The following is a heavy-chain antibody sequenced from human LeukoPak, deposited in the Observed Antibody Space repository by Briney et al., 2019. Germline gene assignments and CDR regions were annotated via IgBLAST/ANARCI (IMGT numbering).Heavy chain of an antibody. CDR3: ARDRGPYCSGGSCYFTDASDI. CDR2: IFPIFGTA. CDR1: GGTFSIYA. V-gene: IGHV1-69*13. D-gene: IGHD2-15*01. J-gene: IGHJ3*02. Sequence: ASVKVSCKASGGTFSIYAISWVRQAPGQGLEWMGGIFPIFGTANYTQNFQGRVTITADESTSTAYMELSSLRSKDTAVYYCARDRGPYCSGGSCYFTDASDIWGQGTMVTVSS.